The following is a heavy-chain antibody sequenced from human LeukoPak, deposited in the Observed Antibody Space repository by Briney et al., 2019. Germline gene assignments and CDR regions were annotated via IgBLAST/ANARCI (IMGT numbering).Heavy chain of an antibody. D-gene: IGHD2-15*01. CDR1: GYTFTDYA. J-gene: IGHJ5*02. CDR3: ARDHVVGLAPFDP. Sequence: GASVEVSCKASGYTFTDYAMHWVRQAPGERLEWMGWINTGKGNTKYSQKFQGRVTITMDTSASTAYMALSSLRSEDTAVYYCARDHVVGLAPFDPWGQGTLVTVSS. CDR2: INTGKGNT. V-gene: IGHV1-3*04.